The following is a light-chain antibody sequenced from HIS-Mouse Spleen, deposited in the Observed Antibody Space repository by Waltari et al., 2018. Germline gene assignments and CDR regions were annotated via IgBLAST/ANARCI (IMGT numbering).Light chain of an antibody. V-gene: IGLV3-25*03. Sequence: SYELTQPPSVSVSPGQTARITCSGDALPKQYAYWYQQKPGQAPVLVIYKDSERPSGIPERFSGSSSGKTVTFTISGVQAEDEADYYCQSADSSGTYVFGGGTKLTVL. CDR3: QSADSSGTYV. CDR1: ALPKQY. J-gene: IGLJ2*01. CDR2: KDS.